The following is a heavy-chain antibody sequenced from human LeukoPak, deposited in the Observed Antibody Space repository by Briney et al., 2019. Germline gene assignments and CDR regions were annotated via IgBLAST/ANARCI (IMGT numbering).Heavy chain of an antibody. Sequence: PSETLSLTCTVSGGSISSSSYYWGWIRQPPGKGLEWIGSTYYSGSTYYNPSLKSRVTISVDTSKNQFSLKLSSVTAADTAVYYCARLGWGIVGATPCFDYWGQGTLVTVSS. D-gene: IGHD1-26*01. CDR2: TYYSGST. V-gene: IGHV4-39*01. CDR1: GGSISSSSYY. CDR3: ARLGWGIVGATPCFDY. J-gene: IGHJ4*02.